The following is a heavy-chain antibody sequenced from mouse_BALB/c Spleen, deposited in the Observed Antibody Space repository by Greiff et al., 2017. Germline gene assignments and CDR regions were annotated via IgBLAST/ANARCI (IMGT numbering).Heavy chain of an antibody. J-gene: IGHJ1*01. Sequence: EVKLVESGAELVRPGALVKLSCKASGFNIKDYYMHWVKQRPEQGLEWIGWIDPENGNTIYDPKFQGKASITADTSSNTAYLQLSSLTSEDTAVYYCASTTATWYFDVWGAGTTVTVSS. CDR2: IDPENGNT. D-gene: IGHD1-2*01. V-gene: IGHV14-1*02. CDR3: ASTTATWYFDV. CDR1: GFNIKDYY.